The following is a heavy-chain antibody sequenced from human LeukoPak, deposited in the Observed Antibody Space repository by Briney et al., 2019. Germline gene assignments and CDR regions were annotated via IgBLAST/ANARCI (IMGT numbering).Heavy chain of an antibody. Sequence: PGGSLRLSCAASGFTFSSYAMSWVRQAPGKGLEWVSAISGSGGSTYYADSVKGRFTISRDNAKNSLYLQMNSLRAEDTAVYYCARDGGKGYSSSWYSDYWGQGTLVTVSS. V-gene: IGHV3-23*01. J-gene: IGHJ4*02. CDR3: ARDGGKGYSSSWYSDY. CDR1: GFTFSSYA. CDR2: ISGSGGST. D-gene: IGHD6-13*01.